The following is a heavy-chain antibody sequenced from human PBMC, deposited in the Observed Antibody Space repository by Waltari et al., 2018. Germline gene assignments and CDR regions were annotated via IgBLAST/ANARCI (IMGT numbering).Heavy chain of an antibody. CDR1: GGSISSSNW. J-gene: IGHJ3*02. CDR2: IYHSGGT. V-gene: IGHV4-4*02. Sequence: QVQLQESGPGLVKPSGTLSLTCAVSGGSISSSNWWRWVRQPPGKGLEWIGEIYHSGGTNYNPSLKSRVTISVDKSKNQFSLKLSSVTAADTAVYYCASYDSSGYWVPHAFDIWGQGTMVTVSS. CDR3: ASYDSSGYWVPHAFDI. D-gene: IGHD3-22*01.